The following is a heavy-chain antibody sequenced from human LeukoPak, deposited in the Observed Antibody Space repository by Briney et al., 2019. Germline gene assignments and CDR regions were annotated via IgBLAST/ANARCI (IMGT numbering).Heavy chain of an antibody. CDR2: ISYDGSNK. CDR3: AREGGDYYDSSGYYP. J-gene: IGHJ4*02. D-gene: IGHD3-22*01. Sequence: PGGSLRLSCAASGFTFSSYAMHWVRQAPGKGLEWVAVISYDGSNKYYADSVKGRFTISRDNSKNTLYLQMNSLRAEDTAVYYCAREGGDYYDSSGYYPWGQGTLVTVSS. CDR1: GFTFSSYA. V-gene: IGHV3-30-3*01.